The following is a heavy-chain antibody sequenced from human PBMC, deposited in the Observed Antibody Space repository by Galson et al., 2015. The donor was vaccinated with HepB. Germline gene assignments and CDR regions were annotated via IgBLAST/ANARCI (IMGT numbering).Heavy chain of an antibody. D-gene: IGHD2-2*01. V-gene: IGHV3-73*01. CDR1: GFTFSGSA. CDR2: IRSKTNSYAT. CDR3: TRGFVAVPAATP. J-gene: IGHJ5*02. Sequence: SLRLSCAASGFTFSGSAMHWVRQASGKGLEWVGRIRSKTNSYATAYAASVKGRFTISRDDSKNTAYLQMNSLKTEDTAVYYCTRGFVAVPAATPWGQGTLVTVSS.